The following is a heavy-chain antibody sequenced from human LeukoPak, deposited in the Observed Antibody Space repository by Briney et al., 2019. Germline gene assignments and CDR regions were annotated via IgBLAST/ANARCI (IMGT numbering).Heavy chain of an antibody. CDR1: GGSISSYY. J-gene: IGHJ6*02. V-gene: IGHV4-4*07. CDR2: IYTSGST. CDR3: ARDGLSGSGSGGYYYHGMDV. D-gene: IGHD3-10*01. Sequence: PSETLSLTCTVSGGSISSYYWSWIRQPAGKGLEWIGRIYTSGSTNYNPSLKSRVTMSVDTSKNQFSLKLSSVTAADTAVYYCARDGLSGSGSGGYYYHGMDVWGQGTTVTVSS.